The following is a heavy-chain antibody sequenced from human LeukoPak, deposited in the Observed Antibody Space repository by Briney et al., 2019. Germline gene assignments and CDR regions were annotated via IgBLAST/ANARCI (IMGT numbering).Heavy chain of an antibody. J-gene: IGHJ4*02. D-gene: IGHD3-16*01. CDR3: AKDRGEPYYFDS. Sequence: GASVKVSCKASGYTFTCYYMHWVRRAPGQGLEWMGWINPNSGGTDFAQKFQGRVTVTRDTSISTVYMELSRLRSDDTAVYICAKDRGEPYYFDSWGQGTQVTVSP. CDR2: INPNSGGT. V-gene: IGHV1-2*02. CDR1: GYTFTCYY.